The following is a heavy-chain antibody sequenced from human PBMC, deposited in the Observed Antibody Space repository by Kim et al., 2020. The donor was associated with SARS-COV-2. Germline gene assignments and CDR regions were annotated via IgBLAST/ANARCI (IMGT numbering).Heavy chain of an antibody. CDR2: INPNSGGT. CDR3: ARVAWLRNYYYGMDV. J-gene: IGHJ6*02. Sequence: ASVKVSCKASGYTFTGYYMHWVRQAPGQGLEWMGRINPNSGGTNYAQKFQGRVTMTRDTSISTAYMELSRLRSDDTAVYYCARVAWLRNYYYGMDVWGQGTTVTVSS. CDR1: GYTFTGYY. D-gene: IGHD3-9*01. V-gene: IGHV1-2*06.